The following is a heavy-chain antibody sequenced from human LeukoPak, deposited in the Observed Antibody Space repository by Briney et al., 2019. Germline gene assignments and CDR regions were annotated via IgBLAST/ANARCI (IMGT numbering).Heavy chain of an antibody. CDR3: AKRAVAGTGRGFDI. CDR2: ISGSGDST. Sequence: PGGSLRLSCAASGFTFSSYAMNWVRQAPGKGLEWVSLISGSGDSTDYADSVKGRFTISRDNSKNTLYLQINSLRADDMAVYYCAKRAVAGTGRGFDIWGQGTLVTVSS. D-gene: IGHD6-19*01. J-gene: IGHJ3*02. CDR1: GFTFSSYA. V-gene: IGHV3-23*01.